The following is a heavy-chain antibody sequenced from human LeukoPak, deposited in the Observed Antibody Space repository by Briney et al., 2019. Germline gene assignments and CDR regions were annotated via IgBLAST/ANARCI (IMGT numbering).Heavy chain of an antibody. V-gene: IGHV4-39*07. Sequence: SETLSLTCTVSGGSISSSSYYWGWIRQPPGKGLEWIGEINQSGSTNYNPSLKSRVTISVDTSKNQLSLKLSSVTAADTAVYYCARPLYDSSGYYPRRAFDIWGQGTMVTVSS. CDR3: ARPLYDSSGYYPRRAFDI. CDR2: INQSGST. D-gene: IGHD3-22*01. CDR1: GGSISSSSYY. J-gene: IGHJ3*02.